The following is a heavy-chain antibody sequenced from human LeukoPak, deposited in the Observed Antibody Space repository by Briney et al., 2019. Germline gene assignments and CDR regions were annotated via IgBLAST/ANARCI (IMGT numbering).Heavy chain of an antibody. D-gene: IGHD3-22*01. Sequence: GGSLRLSCAASGFTFSSYWMSWVRQAPGKGLEWVAVIWYDGSNEYYADSVKGRFTISRDNSKNTLYLQMNSLRAEDTAVYYCTTGGWYDDSSGYYRVVYWGQGTLVTVSS. CDR1: GFTFSSYW. J-gene: IGHJ4*02. CDR3: TTGGWYDDSSGYYRVVY. CDR2: IWYDGSNE. V-gene: IGHV3-33*08.